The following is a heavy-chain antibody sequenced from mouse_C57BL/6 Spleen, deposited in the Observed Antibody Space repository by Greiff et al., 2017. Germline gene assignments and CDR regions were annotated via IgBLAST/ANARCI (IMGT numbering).Heavy chain of an antibody. Sequence: QFQLQQPGTELVKPGASVKLSCKPSGYTFTSYWLHWVKQRPGKGLEWIGNINPSNGGTNYNEKFKRKATLTVDKSSSTAYMQLSSLTSEDSAVDYCARGYYEWYFDVWGTGTTVTVSS. D-gene: IGHD2-4*01. CDR3: ARGYYEWYFDV. CDR2: INPSNGGT. CDR1: GYTFTSYW. J-gene: IGHJ1*03. V-gene: IGHV1-53*01.